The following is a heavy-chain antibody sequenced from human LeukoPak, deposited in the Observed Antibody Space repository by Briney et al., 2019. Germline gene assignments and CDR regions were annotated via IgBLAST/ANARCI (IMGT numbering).Heavy chain of an antibody. V-gene: IGHV1-69*13. CDR2: IIPIFGTA. CDR1: GGTFSSYA. J-gene: IGHJ5*02. D-gene: IGHD2-15*01. Sequence: ASVKVSCKASGGTFSSYAISWVRQAPGQGLEWMGEIIPIFGTANYAQKFQGRVTITADESTSTAYMELSSLRSEDTAVYYCARFGPGYCSGGSCYGFHWFDPWGQGTLVTVSS. CDR3: ARFGPGYCSGGSCYGFHWFDP.